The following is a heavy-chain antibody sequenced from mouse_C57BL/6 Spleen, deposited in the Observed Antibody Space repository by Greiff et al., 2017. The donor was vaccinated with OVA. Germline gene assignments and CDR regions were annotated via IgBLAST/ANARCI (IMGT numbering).Heavy chain of an antibody. CDR2: IYPGSGST. CDR3: ARRGRGEEPLYYFDY. V-gene: IGHV1-55*01. J-gene: IGHJ2*01. Sequence: QVQLQQPGAELVKPGASVKMSCKASGYTFTSYWITWVKQRPGQGLAWIGDIYPGSGSTNYNEKFKSKATLTVDTSSSTAYMQLSSLTSEDSAVYYCARRGRGEEPLYYFDYWGQGTTLTVSS. CDR1: GYTFTSYW. D-gene: IGHD2-13*01.